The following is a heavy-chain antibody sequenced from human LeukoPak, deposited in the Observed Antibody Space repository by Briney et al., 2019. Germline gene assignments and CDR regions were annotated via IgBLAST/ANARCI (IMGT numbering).Heavy chain of an antibody. V-gene: IGHV4-4*07. Sequence: SETLSLTCTVSGASISTYYWSWFRQPAGTGLEWIGRIYASGSTYYNPSLKGRVSMSIYLSKNQFSLSLNSVTAADTAVFYCARDIGSRIWGKGTTVIVSS. D-gene: IGHD1-26*01. CDR2: IYASGST. CDR3: ARDIGSRI. CDR1: GASISTYY. J-gene: IGHJ6*04.